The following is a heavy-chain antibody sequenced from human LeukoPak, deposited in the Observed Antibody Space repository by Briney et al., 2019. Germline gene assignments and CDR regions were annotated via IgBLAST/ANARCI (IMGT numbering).Heavy chain of an antibody. Sequence: SETLSLTCTVSGGSISSYYWSWIRQPPGKGLEWIGYIYHTGSAAYNPSLKSRVTMSVDTSKNQLTLKLSSVTAADTAVYYCARWFCVTDTCLHMDVWGKGTTVTVSS. CDR3: ARWFCVTDTCLHMDV. CDR2: IYHTGSA. CDR1: GGSISSYY. V-gene: IGHV4-59*08. J-gene: IGHJ6*03. D-gene: IGHD3-22*01.